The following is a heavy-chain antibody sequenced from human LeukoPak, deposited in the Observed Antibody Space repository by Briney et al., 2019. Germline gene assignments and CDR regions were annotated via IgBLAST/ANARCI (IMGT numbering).Heavy chain of an antibody. J-gene: IGHJ3*02. Sequence: PGGSLRLSCAASGFTFSSYGMHWVRQAPGKGLERVAVISYDGSNKYYADSVKGRFTISRDNSKNTLYLQMNSLRAEDTAVYCCAKDPTRYCSSTSCHAFDIWGQGTMVTVSS. CDR1: GFTFSSYG. CDR3: AKDPTRYCSSTSCHAFDI. V-gene: IGHV3-30*18. CDR2: ISYDGSNK. D-gene: IGHD2-2*01.